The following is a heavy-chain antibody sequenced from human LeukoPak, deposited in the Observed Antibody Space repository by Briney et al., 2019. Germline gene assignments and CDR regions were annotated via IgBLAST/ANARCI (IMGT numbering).Heavy chain of an antibody. Sequence: GGSLRLSCAASGFIFTTYWMSWVRQAQGKGLEWVANINQDGTEKYYVDSVKGRFTISRDNAKNTLYLQMNSLRAEDTAVYYCARGEEMATILGYWGQGTLVTVSS. J-gene: IGHJ4*02. D-gene: IGHD5-24*01. CDR2: INQDGTEK. CDR3: ARGEEMATILGY. V-gene: IGHV3-7*01. CDR1: GFIFTTYW.